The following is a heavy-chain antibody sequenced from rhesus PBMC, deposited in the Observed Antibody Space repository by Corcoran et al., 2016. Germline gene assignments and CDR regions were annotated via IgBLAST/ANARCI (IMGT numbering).Heavy chain of an antibody. Sequence: QVQLQDSGPGLVKPSETLSLTCAGSGGSVSSRNWWCWIRQPPGQGLEWTGYISGSSASTSYNPSHKRQVTSSTDTSKNQFDLTLSSVTAADTAVNYCARKPVLLAMRMAIYGLDSWGQGVVVTVSS. V-gene: IGHV4-65*01. D-gene: IGHD2-2*01. CDR1: GGSVSSRNW. J-gene: IGHJ6*01. CDR2: ISGSSAST. CDR3: ARKPVLLAMRMAIYGLDS.